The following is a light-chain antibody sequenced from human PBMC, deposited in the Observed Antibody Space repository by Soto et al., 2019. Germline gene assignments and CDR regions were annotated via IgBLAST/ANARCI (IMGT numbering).Light chain of an antibody. Sequence: EIVLTQSPGTLSLSPGERATLSCRASQSVSISYLAWYQQKPGQAPRLLISGASSRATGIPDRFSGSGSGTDSTLTITRLEPDDFALYFCQQYGGSPPTFGQGTKVEIK. V-gene: IGKV3-20*01. J-gene: IGKJ1*01. CDR2: GAS. CDR3: QQYGGSPPT. CDR1: QSVSISY.